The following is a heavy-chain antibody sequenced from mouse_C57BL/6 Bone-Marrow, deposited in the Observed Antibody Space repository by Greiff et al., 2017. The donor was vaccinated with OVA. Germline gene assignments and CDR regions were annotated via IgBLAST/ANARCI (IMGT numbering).Heavy chain of an antibody. CDR3: ARDWDVAWFAY. J-gene: IGHJ3*01. Sequence: EVKVVESGGGLVQPGGSLSLSCAASGFTFTDYYMSWVRQPPGQALEWLGFIRNKANGYTTEYSASVKGRITISRDNSQSILYLRLNALEAEDSAAYYCARDWDVAWFAYWGKGTLVTVSA. V-gene: IGHV7-3*01. CDR1: GFTFTDYY. CDR2: IRNKANGYTT. D-gene: IGHD4-1*01.